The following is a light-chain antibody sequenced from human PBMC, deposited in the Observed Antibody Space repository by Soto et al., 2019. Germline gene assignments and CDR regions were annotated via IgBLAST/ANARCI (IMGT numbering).Light chain of an antibody. V-gene: IGKV3-20*01. CDR3: QHHVTSPTT. Sequence: EIVLAQSPATLSLFPGDRATLPCRASQAVNTRLAWYQHKPGQAPRLLIFGASIRVTGIPDRFSGSGSGTDFTLTISRLGPEDFATYYCQHHVTSPTTFGQGTKVDI. CDR1: QAVNTR. CDR2: GAS. J-gene: IGKJ1*01.